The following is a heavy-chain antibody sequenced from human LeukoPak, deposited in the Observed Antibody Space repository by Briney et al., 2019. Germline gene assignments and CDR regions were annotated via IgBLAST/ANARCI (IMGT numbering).Heavy chain of an antibody. V-gene: IGHV4-4*02. CDR3: ARAGDCSSISCYKGLDLDY. CDR1: GGSISSTNW. CDR2: IYHSGST. D-gene: IGHD2-2*02. Sequence: SGTLSLTCTVSGGSISSTNWWSWVRQSPGKGLEWIGEIYHSGSTNYNPSLKSRVTISLDKSKNQFSLKLSSVTAADTAVYYCARAGDCSSISCYKGLDLDYWGQGTLVTVSS. J-gene: IGHJ4*02.